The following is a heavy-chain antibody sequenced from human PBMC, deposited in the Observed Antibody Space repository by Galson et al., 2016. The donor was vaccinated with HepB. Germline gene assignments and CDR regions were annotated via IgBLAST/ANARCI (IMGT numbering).Heavy chain of an antibody. V-gene: IGHV3-11*01. J-gene: IGHJ4*02. Sequence: SLRLSCAASGFTFSDYYMGWIRQAPGKGLELVSHIGSSGSIYYTDSVKGRFTISRDNPKNSLYLQMNSRRAEDTAVYYCVHGDYPYWGQGTLVTVSS. CDR1: GFTFSDYY. D-gene: IGHD4-17*01. CDR2: IGSSGSI. CDR3: VHGDYPY.